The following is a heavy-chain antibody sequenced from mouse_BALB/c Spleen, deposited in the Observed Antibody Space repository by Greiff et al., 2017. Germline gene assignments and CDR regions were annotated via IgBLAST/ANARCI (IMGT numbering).Heavy chain of an antibody. J-gene: IGHJ1*01. CDR2: ISSGGSYT. Sequence: EVKLVESGGGLVKPGGSLKLSCAASGFTFSGYTMSWVRQTPEKRLEWVATISSGGSYTYYPDSVKGRFTISRDNAKNTLYLQMSSLKSEDTAMYYCTREGYRYDGWYFDVWGAGTTVTVSS. D-gene: IGHD2-14*01. V-gene: IGHV5-6-4*01. CDR3: TREGYRYDGWYFDV. CDR1: GFTFSGYT.